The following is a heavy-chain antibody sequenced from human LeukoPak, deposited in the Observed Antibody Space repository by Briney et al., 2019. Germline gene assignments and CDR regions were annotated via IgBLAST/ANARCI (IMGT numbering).Heavy chain of an antibody. CDR1: GFTFSSCS. D-gene: IGHD2-15*01. CDR2: ISPSSSTI. Sequence: PGGSLRLSCAASGFTFSSCSMNWVRRAPGKGLEWVSYISPSSSTIHYADSVKGRFTISRDNAKNSLYLQMNSLRDEDTAVYYCVRDGVGAAAGPADAFDIWGQGTMVTVSS. V-gene: IGHV3-48*02. J-gene: IGHJ3*02. CDR3: VRDGVGAAAGPADAFDI.